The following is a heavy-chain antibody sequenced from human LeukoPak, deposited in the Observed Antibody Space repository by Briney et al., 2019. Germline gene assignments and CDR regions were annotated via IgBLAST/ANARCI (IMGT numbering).Heavy chain of an antibody. Sequence: GGSLRLSCAASGFTFSSYGMHWVRQAPGKGLEWVAIISYDGSNKYYADSVKGRFTISRDNSKNTLYLQMNSLRAEDTAVYYCAKDPHPYSSSWPIIYYFDYWGQGTLVTVSS. CDR2: ISYDGSNK. D-gene: IGHD6-13*01. J-gene: IGHJ4*02. V-gene: IGHV3-30*18. CDR3: AKDPHPYSSSWPIIYYFDY. CDR1: GFTFSSYG.